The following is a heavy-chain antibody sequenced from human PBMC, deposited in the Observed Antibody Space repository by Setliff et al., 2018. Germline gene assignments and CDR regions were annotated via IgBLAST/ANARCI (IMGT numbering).Heavy chain of an antibody. D-gene: IGHD3-3*01. J-gene: IGHJ6*03. CDR1: GDSISSRRSY. Sequence: SETLSLTCTVSGDSISSRRSYWGWFRQPPGKGLEWIGYIYYSGGTNYNPSLRSRVSISLDTSKSQFFLKLNSVTAADTAVYYCARMSGFQYIDVWDKGTTVTV. CDR3: ARMSGFQYIDV. CDR2: IYYSGGT. V-gene: IGHV4-61*05.